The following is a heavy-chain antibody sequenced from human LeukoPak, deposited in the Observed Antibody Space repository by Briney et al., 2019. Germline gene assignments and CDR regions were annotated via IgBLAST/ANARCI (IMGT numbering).Heavy chain of an antibody. Sequence: PGGSLRLSCAASGFTFSSYAMPWVRQAPGKGLEWVAVISYDGSNKYYADSVKGRFTISRDDSKNTLYLQMNSLRAEDTAVYYCVREYPASFDYWGQGTLVTVSS. CDR2: ISYDGSNK. CDR3: VREYPASFDY. CDR1: GFTFSSYA. J-gene: IGHJ4*02. V-gene: IGHV3-30-3*01.